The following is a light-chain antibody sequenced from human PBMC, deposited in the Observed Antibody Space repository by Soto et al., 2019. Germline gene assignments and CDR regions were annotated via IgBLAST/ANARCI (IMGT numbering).Light chain of an antibody. CDR1: QTVGRNY. V-gene: IGKV3-20*01. J-gene: IGKJ1*01. CDR3: HQYASSPLT. CDR2: GAS. Sequence: EIVLTQSPGTLSLSPGERATLSCRASQTVGRNYLAWYQQKPGQAPRLLIHGASSRATGIPDRFSGSGSGTDFTLTISRLEPEDFAVYYCHQYASSPLTFGQGTKVEIK.